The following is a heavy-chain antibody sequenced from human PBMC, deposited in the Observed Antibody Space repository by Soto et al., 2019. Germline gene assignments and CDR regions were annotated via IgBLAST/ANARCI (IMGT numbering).Heavy chain of an antibody. V-gene: IGHV3-30*18. CDR1: GFILSSYS. CDR2: ISYDETNK. D-gene: IGHD2-8*02. CDR3: AKDGTHCTGGECYGMDV. J-gene: IGHJ6*02. Sequence: QVQLVESGGGVVQPGRSLRLSCAASGFILSSYSMHWVRQAPGKGLEWVAVISYDETNKYYADSVKGRFNIYRDNSKNTLYLQMDSLRPEDTAFYYCAKDGTHCTGGECYGMDVWGQGTTVAVSS.